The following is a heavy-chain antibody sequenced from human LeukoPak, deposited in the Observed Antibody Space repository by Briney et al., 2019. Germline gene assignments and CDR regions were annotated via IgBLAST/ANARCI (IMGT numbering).Heavy chain of an antibody. V-gene: IGHV1-18*01. CDR3: ARGPSGYCSGGSCYSGYYYYYMDV. J-gene: IGHJ6*03. D-gene: IGHD2-15*01. Sequence: GASVKVSCKASGYTFTSYGISWVRQAPGQGLEWMGWISAYNGNTNYAQKFQGRVTITADKSTSTAYMELSSLRSEDTAVYYCARGPSGYCSGGSCYSGYYYYYMDVWGKGTTVTVSS. CDR1: GYTFTSYG. CDR2: ISAYNGNT.